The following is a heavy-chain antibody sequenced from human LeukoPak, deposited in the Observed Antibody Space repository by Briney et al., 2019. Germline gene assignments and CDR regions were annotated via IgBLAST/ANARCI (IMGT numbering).Heavy chain of an antibody. CDR3: AREERGLAIDY. CDR1: GFTFRNHA. V-gene: IGHV3-64*02. CDR2: INSNGDTT. J-gene: IGHJ4*02. D-gene: IGHD3/OR15-3a*01. Sequence: GGSLRLSCAASGFTFRNHAMHWVRQAPGKGLEYVSAINSNGDTTYYGDSVKGRFTISRDNSKSTLFLQMGSLRPAGTAVYYCAREERGLAIDYWGQGALVTVSS.